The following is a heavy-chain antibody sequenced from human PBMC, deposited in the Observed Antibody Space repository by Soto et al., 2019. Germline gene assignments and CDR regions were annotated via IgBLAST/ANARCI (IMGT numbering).Heavy chain of an antibody. J-gene: IGHJ4*02. CDR3: ARGEAPRYSSSSSFDC. D-gene: IGHD6-13*01. CDR1: GYTFTGYY. CDR2: INPNSGGT. V-gene: IGHV1-2*02. Sequence: ASVKVSCKASGYTFTGYYMHWVRQAPGQGLEWMGWINPNSGGTNYAQKFQGRVTMTRDTSISTAYMELSRLRSDDTAVYYCARGEAPRYSSSSSFDCWGQGTLVTVSS.